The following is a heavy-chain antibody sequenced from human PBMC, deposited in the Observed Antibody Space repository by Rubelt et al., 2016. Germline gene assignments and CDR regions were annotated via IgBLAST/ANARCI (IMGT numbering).Heavy chain of an antibody. CDR1: GGSFSGYY. Sequence: QVQLQQRGAGLLKPSETLSLTCAVYGGSFSGYYWSWIRQPPGKGLEWIGEINHSGSTNYNPSRKSRVTISVDTSKNQFSLKLSSVTAADTAVYYCAREMDDWVDPWGQGTLVTVSS. CDR2: INHSGST. CDR3: AREMDDWVDP. D-gene: IGHD5-24*01. V-gene: IGHV4-34*01. J-gene: IGHJ5*02.